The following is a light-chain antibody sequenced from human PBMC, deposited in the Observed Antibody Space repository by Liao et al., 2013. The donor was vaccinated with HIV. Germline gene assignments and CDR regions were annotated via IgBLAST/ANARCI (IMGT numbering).Light chain of an antibody. CDR2: YDS. V-gene: IGLV3-21*01. CDR1: NIGSES. Sequence: SYELTQPPSVSVAPGKTARITCGGNNIGSESVHWYQQKPGQAPVLVISYDSDRPSGIPERFSGSNSGNTATLTILRVEAGDEADYYCQVWDSDSDQWVFGGGTKLTVL. CDR3: QVWDSDSDQWV. J-gene: IGLJ3*02.